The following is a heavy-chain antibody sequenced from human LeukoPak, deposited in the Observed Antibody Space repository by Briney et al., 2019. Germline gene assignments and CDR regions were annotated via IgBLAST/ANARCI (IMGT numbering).Heavy chain of an antibody. CDR1: GFTFSSYA. CDR2: ISYDGSNK. V-gene: IGHV3-30*04. CDR3: ARGAYYYGSGIFDP. J-gene: IGHJ5*02. D-gene: IGHD3-10*01. Sequence: GGPLRLSCAASGFTFSSYAMHWVRQAPGKGLEWVAVISYDGSNKYYADSVKGRFTISRDNSKNTLYLQMNSLRAEDTAVYYCARGAYYYGSGIFDPWGQGTLVTVSS.